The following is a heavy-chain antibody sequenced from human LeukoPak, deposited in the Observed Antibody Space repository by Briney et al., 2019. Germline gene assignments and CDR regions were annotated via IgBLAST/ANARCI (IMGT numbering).Heavy chain of an antibody. CDR3: AKDSVGVAGPDY. V-gene: IGHV3-23*01. J-gene: IGHJ4*02. Sequence: GASLRLSCAASGFTFSMYAMSWVRQAPGKGLEWVSVVSVDGGGTYYADSVKGRFTISRDNSKSTLYLQMNSLRAEDTAVYYCAKDSVGVAGPDYWGQGSLVTVSS. CDR1: GFTFSMYA. CDR2: VSVDGGGT. D-gene: IGHD6-19*01.